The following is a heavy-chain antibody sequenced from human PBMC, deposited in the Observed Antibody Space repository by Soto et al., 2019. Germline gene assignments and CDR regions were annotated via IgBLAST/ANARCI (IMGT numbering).Heavy chain of an antibody. CDR2: ISWNSAST. D-gene: IGHD4-17*01. V-gene: IGHV3-9*01. J-gene: IGHJ4*02. Sequence: EVHLVESGGGVAQPGRSLRLSCATSGFTFDDYAMHWVRQAPGKGLEWVSGISWNSASTGYADSVKGRFTISRDNAKKSLFLQMNSLRSEDTAFYFCARTTWGYGEPLDSWGQGTLVTVSS. CDR1: GFTFDDYA. CDR3: ARTTWGYGEPLDS.